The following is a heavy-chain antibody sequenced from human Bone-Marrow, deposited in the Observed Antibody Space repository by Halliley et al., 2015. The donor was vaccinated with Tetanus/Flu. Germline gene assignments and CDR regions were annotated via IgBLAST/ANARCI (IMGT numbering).Heavy chain of an antibody. CDR2: KEDGREK. Sequence: KEDGREKYYVDSVQGRLTISRDNAKNSLYLQMNPLRAEDPAVYYCGRGGPYYYDTSGHYAYHYWGQGTPVTVSS. J-gene: IGHJ4*03. V-gene: IGHV3-7*04. D-gene: IGHD3-22*01. CDR3: GRGGPYYYDTSGHYAYHY.